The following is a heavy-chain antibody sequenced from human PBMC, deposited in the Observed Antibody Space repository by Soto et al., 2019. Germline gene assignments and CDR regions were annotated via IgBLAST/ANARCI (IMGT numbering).Heavy chain of an antibody. CDR3: ARAGFLDGDYYYYYMDV. CDR2: IYYSGST. D-gene: IGHD4-17*01. J-gene: IGHJ6*03. CDR1: GGSISSYY. V-gene: IGHV4-59*12. Sequence: SETLSLTCTVSGGSISSYYWSWIRQPPGKGLEWIGYIYYSGSTNYNPSLKSRVTISVDTSKNQFSLKLSSVTAADTAVYYCARAGFLDGDYYYYYMDVWGKGTTVTVSS.